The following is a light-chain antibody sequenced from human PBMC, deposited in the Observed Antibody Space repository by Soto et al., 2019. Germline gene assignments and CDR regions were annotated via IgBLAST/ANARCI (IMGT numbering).Light chain of an antibody. CDR1: QSVSSN. Sequence: EIVLTQSPGTLSLSPGERATLSCRASQSVSSNLAWYQQKPGQAPRLLIYGASTRATGIPARFSGSGSGTEFTLTINSLQAEDCAVYYCQQYYNWPRTFGQGTRRRL. CDR3: QQYYNWPRT. V-gene: IGKV3-15*01. J-gene: IGKJ5*01. CDR2: GAS.